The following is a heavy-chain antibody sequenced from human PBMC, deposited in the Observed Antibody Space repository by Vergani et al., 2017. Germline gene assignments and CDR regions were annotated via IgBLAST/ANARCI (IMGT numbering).Heavy chain of an antibody. CDR3: ARDIGAWTNGVCYTAGLVDC. J-gene: IGHJ4*02. Sequence: QVQLVESGGGVVQPGRSLRLSCAASGFTFSSYGMHWVRQAPGKGLEWVAVIWYDGSNEYYADSVKGRFTISRDNSKNTLYLQMNSLRAEDTAVYYCARDIGAWTNGVCYTAGLVDCWGQGCLVTVSS. CDR2: IWYDGSNE. D-gene: IGHD2-8*01. CDR1: GFTFSSYG. V-gene: IGHV3-33*08.